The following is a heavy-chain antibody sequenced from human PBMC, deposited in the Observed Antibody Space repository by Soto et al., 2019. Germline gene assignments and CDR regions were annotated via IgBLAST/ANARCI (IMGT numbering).Heavy chain of an antibody. Sequence: EVQLLESGGGLVQPVGSLRLSCAASGFTFSSYAMRWVRQAPGKGLEWVSAISGSGDSTYYADSVKGRFTVSRDNSKNTLYLQMNSLRAEDTAVYYCARRGSGSYYDYWGQGTLVTVSS. D-gene: IGHD1-26*01. J-gene: IGHJ4*02. CDR2: ISGSGDST. CDR1: GFTFSSYA. CDR3: ARRGSGSYYDY. V-gene: IGHV3-23*01.